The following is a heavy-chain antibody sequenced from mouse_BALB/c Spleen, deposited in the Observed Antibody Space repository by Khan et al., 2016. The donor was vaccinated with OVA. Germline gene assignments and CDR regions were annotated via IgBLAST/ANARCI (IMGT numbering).Heavy chain of an antibody. CDR2: ISSGGTYT. V-gene: IGHV5-6-4*01. CDR1: GFSFSSYS. CDR3: ARDRGYYGSNPYFDY. J-gene: IGHJ2*01. Sequence: EVELVESGGGLVRPGGSLNLSCAASGFSFSSYSMSWVRQTPEKRLQWVATISSGGTYTYYPDSVRGRSTISRDNANHTLYLQMSSLRSEDTDMYYCARDRGYYGSNPYFDYWGQGTTLTVSS. D-gene: IGHD1-1*01.